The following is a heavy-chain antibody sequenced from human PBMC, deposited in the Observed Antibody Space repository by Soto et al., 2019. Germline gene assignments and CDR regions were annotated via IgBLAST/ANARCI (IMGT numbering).Heavy chain of an antibody. CDR2: FDPEDGET. CDR1: GYTLTELS. D-gene: IGHD3-3*01. Sequence: ASVKVSCKVSGYTLTELSMHWVRQAPGKGLEWMGGFDPEDGETIYAQKFQGRVTMTEDTSTDTAYMELSSLRSEDTAVYYCATARGRDDVLRFFEYEYYYYGMDVWGQGTTVTVSS. J-gene: IGHJ6*02. CDR3: ATARGRDDVLRFFEYEYYYYGMDV. V-gene: IGHV1-24*01.